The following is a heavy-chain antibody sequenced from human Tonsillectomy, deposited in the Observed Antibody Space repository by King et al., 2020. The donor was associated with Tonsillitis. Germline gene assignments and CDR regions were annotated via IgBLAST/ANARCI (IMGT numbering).Heavy chain of an antibody. CDR1: GGTFSSYA. CDR2: IIPILGIA. V-gene: IGHV1-69*09. J-gene: IGHJ4*02. CDR3: ARDSIAVAGTDY. D-gene: IGHD6-19*01. Sequence: VQLVESGSEVKKPGSSVKVSCKASGGTFSSYAINWVRQAPGQGLEWMGTIIPILGIANYAQKFQGRVTITADKSTSTAYMDLSSLRSEDTAVYYCARDSIAVAGTDYWGQGTLVTVSS.